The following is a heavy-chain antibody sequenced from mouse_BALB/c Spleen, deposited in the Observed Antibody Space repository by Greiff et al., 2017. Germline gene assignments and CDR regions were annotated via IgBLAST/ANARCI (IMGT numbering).Heavy chain of an antibody. CDR3: ARLGIYYDYYYAMDY. CDR1: GFTFSSYG. V-gene: IGHV5-6*01. D-gene: IGHD2-4*01. Sequence: EVKLMESGGDLVKPGGSLKLSCAASGFTFSSYGMSWVRQTPDKRLEWVATISSGGSYTYYPDSVKGRFTISRDNAKNTLYLQMSSLKSEDTAMYYCARLGIYYDYYYAMDYWGQGTSVTVSS. CDR2: ISSGGSYT. J-gene: IGHJ4*01.